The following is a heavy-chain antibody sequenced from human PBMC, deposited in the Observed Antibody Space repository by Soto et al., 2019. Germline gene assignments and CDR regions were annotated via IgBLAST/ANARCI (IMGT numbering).Heavy chain of an antibody. CDR3: VRESAVVALDP. CDR2: ISAYNGNT. D-gene: IGHD6-19*01. J-gene: IGHJ5*02. CDR1: GYTFTSYG. Sequence: QVQLVQSGAEVKKPGASVKVSCKASGYTFTSYGISWVRQAPGQGLEWMGWISAYNGNTNYAQKLQGRVTMTTATSSSPAYLELTSLRSDVTAVYYCVRESAVVALDPWGQGTLVTVSS. V-gene: IGHV1-18*01.